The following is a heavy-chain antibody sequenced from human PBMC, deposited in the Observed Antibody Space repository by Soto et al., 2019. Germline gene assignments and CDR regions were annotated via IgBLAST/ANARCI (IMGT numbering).Heavy chain of an antibody. CDR3: ARVRSSGDDYYYCMDV. CDR2: IIPILGIA. D-gene: IGHD5-12*01. CDR1: GGTFSSYT. V-gene: IGHV1-69*02. Sequence: QVQLVQSGAEVKKPGSSVKVSCKASGGTFSSYTIIWVRQAPGQGLEGRGRIIPILGIANYAHKFQGRVTINEAKSTSNVYMELCSLRSEATAVYYCARVRSSGDDYYYCMDVWGHGTTVSVSS. J-gene: IGHJ6*02.